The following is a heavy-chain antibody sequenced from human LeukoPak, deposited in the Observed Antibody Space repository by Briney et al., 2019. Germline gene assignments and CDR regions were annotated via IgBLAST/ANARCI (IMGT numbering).Heavy chain of an antibody. V-gene: IGHV3-48*03. CDR1: GFALRSYT. Sequence: GGSLRLSCAASGFALRSYTVTWVRQAPGKGLEWISYVSSTGKTTYYAASVKGRVTFSRDDADNSLYLQMNSLRVEDTGIYYCASRPLSGRSTWYTLDFWGQGVLVTVSS. CDR2: VSSTGKTT. CDR3: ASRPLSGRSTWYTLDF. J-gene: IGHJ4*02. D-gene: IGHD6-13*01.